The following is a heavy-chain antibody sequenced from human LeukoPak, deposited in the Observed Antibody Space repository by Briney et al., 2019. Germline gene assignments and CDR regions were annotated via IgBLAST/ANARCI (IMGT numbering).Heavy chain of an antibody. CDR3: ARLGPEPPPDYDFWSGYLRYYYYYGMDV. CDR2: ISAYNGNT. D-gene: IGHD3-3*01. CDR1: GYTFTSYG. V-gene: IGHV1-18*01. Sequence: ASVTVSCKASGYTFTSYGISWVRQAPGQGLEWMGWISAYNGNTNYAQKLQGRVTMTTDTSTSTAYMELRSLRSDDTAVYYCARLGPEPPPDYDFWSGYLRYYYYYGMDVWGQGTTVTVSS. J-gene: IGHJ6*02.